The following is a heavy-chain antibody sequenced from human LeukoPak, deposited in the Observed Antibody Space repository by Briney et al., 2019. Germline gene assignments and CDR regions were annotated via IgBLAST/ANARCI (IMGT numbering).Heavy chain of an antibody. CDR3: AKDPYSIVGATVGDY. D-gene: IGHD1-26*01. J-gene: IGHJ4*02. V-gene: IGHV3-11*01. CDR1: GFTFSDYY. CDR2: ISSSGGTI. Sequence: GGSLRLSCAASGFTFSDYYMSWIRQAPGKGLEWVSYISSSGGTIYYADSVKGRFTISRDNAKNSLYLQMNSLRAEDTAVYYCAKDPYSIVGATVGDYWGQGTLVTVSS.